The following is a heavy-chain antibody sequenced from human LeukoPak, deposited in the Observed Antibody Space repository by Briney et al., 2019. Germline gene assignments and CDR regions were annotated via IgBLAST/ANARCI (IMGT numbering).Heavy chain of an antibody. D-gene: IGHD2-15*01. CDR3: PTLVAATSAPEAHYYYMDV. J-gene: IGHJ6*03. CDR2: ISSSSSYL. V-gene: IGHV3-21*01. Sequence: GGSLRLSCAASGFTFSSYSMNWGRQAPGKGLEWVSSISSSSSYLYYAGSLKGRFTISRANAKNSLYLQMNTLRPQDPAVFYVPTLVAATSAPEAHYYYMDVWGKGTTVTVSS. CDR1: GFTFSSYS.